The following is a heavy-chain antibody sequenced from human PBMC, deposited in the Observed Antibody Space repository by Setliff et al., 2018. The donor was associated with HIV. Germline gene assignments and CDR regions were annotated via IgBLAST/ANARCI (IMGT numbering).Heavy chain of an antibody. J-gene: IGHJ3*02. V-gene: IGHV4-59*01. CDR3: ARGPNYGSGGDGVDI. CDR2: IYYSGTT. CDR1: GGSINNYY. D-gene: IGHD3-10*01. Sequence: SETLSLTCTVSGGSINNYYWSWIRQPPGKGLEWIGYIYYSGTTNYNPSLKSRVSISVDTSKNQFSLKLTSVTAADTAVYYCARGPNYGSGGDGVDIWGQGTMVTVSS.